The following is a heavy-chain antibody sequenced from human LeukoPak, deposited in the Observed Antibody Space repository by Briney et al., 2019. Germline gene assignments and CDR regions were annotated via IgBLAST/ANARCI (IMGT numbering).Heavy chain of an antibody. V-gene: IGHV4-39*01. CDR2: IYYSGST. Sequence: SETLSLTCTVSGGSISSSSYYWGWIRQPPGKGLEWIGSIYYSGSTYYNPSLKSRVTISVDTSKNQFSLKLSSVTAAGTAVYYCARLPLLGYGGRGAFDIWGQGTMVTVSS. CDR1: GGSISSSSYY. CDR3: ARLPLLGYGGRGAFDI. J-gene: IGHJ3*02. D-gene: IGHD4-23*01.